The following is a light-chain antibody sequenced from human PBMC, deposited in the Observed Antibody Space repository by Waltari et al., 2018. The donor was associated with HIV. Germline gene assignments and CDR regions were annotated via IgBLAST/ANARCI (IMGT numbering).Light chain of an antibody. CDR1: SSDVGGYHY. J-gene: IGLJ3*02. CDR3: CSYAGSFWV. V-gene: IGLV2-11*01. Sequence: QSALTQPRSVSGSPGQSVTISCTGTSSDVGGYHYVSCYQHHPGKAPKLMIYDVSKRPAVVPDRCSGSKSGNTDSLTISGLQAEDEADYYCCSYAGSFWVFGGGTKLTVL. CDR2: DVS.